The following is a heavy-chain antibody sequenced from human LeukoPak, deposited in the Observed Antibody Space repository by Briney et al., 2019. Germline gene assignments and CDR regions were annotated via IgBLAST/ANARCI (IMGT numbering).Heavy chain of an antibody. CDR3: ARMGRHGSGSYGTGVDC. J-gene: IGHJ4*02. D-gene: IGHD3-10*01. CDR2: IYTSGST. CDR1: GGSISSYY. Sequence: SETLSLTCTVSGGSISSYYWSWIRQPAGKGLEWIGRIYTSGSTNYNPSLKSRVTMSVDTSKNQFSLKLSSVTAADTAVYYCARMGRHGSGSYGTGVDCWGQGTLVTVSS. V-gene: IGHV4-4*07.